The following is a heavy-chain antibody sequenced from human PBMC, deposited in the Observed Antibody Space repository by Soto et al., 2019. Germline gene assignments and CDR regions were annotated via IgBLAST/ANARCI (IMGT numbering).Heavy chain of an antibody. CDR3: AGGFGGLYYYYGIDV. J-gene: IGHJ6*02. CDR1: GGTLSRYS. CDR2: IIPIFGTA. D-gene: IGHD3-10*01. V-gene: IGHV1-69*13. Sequence: AVKGTSKASGGTLSRYSMCWVRQAPGQGLEWMGGIIPIFGTANYAQKFQGRVTITADESTSTAYMELSSLRSEDTAVYYCAGGFGGLYYYYGIDVWGQGTTVTVSS.